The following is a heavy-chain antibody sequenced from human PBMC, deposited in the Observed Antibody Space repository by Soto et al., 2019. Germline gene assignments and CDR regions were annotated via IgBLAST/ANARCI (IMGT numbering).Heavy chain of an antibody. D-gene: IGHD2-2*01. J-gene: IGHJ5*02. V-gene: IGHV4-59*01. Sequence: QVQLQESGPGLVKPSETLSLTCTVSGGSISSYYWSWIRQPPAKGLECIGYIYYSGSTNYNPSLKTRVILSVDTSKNQFSLKLSSVTAADTAVYYCAREKTRGYCSSTCCYGWLDPWGQGTLVTVSS. CDR3: AREKTRGYCSSTCCYGWLDP. CDR1: GGSISSYY. CDR2: IYYSGST.